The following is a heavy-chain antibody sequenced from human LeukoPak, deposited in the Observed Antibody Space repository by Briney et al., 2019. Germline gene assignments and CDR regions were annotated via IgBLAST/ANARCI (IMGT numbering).Heavy chain of an antibody. CDR1: GGSISSSSYY. J-gene: IGHJ5*02. V-gene: IGHV4-39*02. Sequence: PSETLSLTCTVSGGSISSSSYYWGWIRQPPGKGLEWIGGIYYSGSTYYNPSLKSRVTISVDTSKNQFSLKLSSVTAADTAVYYCARERSSSWLNWFDPWGQGTLVTVSS. CDR2: IYYSGST. CDR3: ARERSSSWLNWFDP. D-gene: IGHD6-13*01.